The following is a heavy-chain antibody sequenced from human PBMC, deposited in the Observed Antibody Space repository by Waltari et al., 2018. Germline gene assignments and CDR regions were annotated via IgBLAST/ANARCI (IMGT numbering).Heavy chain of an antibody. CDR1: GFTLSSYA. J-gene: IGHJ5*02. CDR3: VKEVWQQLVKMVGWFDP. Sequence: EVQVLESGGGLVQPGGSLRLSWVASGFTLSSYAMSWDRQVPGKGLEWVSASGSDGRTWYADSVKGRFTISRDNSKNTLYLQMNSLTVEDTAVYYCVKEVWQQLVKMVGWFDPWGQGTLVTVSS. V-gene: IGHV3-23*01. CDR2: SGSDGRT. D-gene: IGHD6-13*01.